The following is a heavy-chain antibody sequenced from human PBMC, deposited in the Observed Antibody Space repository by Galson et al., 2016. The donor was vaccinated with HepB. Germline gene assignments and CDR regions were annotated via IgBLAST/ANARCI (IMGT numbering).Heavy chain of an antibody. V-gene: IGHV6-1*01. Sequence: CAISGDSVSINSAAWNWIRQSPSRGLEWLGRTYYRSKWYNDYAVFVKSRIIINPDTSKNQFSLQLNSVTPEDTAVYYCARDVGGWYHGNHYYYMDVWGKGTTVTVSS. CDR3: ARDVGGWYHGNHYYYMDV. D-gene: IGHD6-19*01. CDR1: GDSVSINSAA. CDR2: TYYRSKWYN. J-gene: IGHJ6*03.